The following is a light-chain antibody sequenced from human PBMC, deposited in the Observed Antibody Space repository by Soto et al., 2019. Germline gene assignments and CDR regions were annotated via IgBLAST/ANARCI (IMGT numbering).Light chain of an antibody. CDR1: QSISSW. CDR3: QQYSIIWT. Sequence: DIQMTQSPSTLSASVGDRVTITCRAGQSISSWLAWYQQKPGKAPKLLIYDVSSLESGVPSRFSGSGSGTEFTLTISSLQPDDFATYYCQQYSIIWTSGQGTKVDIK. V-gene: IGKV1-5*01. J-gene: IGKJ1*01. CDR2: DVS.